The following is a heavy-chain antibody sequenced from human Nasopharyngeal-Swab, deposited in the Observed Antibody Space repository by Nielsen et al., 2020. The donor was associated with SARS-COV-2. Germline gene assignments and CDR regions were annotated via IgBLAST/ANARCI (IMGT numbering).Heavy chain of an antibody. V-gene: IGHV4-34*01. CDR2: VSQGGGT. CDR3: ARGGAGVVPSPVLGLGPYYSYYYMDV. Sequence: PGKGLEWIGEVSQGGGTNYNSSLKNRVTISVATSKNQFSLKLSSVTAAETAVYYCARGGAGVVPSPVLGLGPYYSYYYMDVWGKGTTVTVSS. J-gene: IGHJ6*03. D-gene: IGHD2-2*01.